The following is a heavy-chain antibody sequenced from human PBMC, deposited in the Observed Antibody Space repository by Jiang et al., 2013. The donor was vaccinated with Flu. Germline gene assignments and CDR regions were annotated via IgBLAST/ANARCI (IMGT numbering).Heavy chain of an antibody. V-gene: IGHV1-69*01. CDR1: GGTFSSYA. CDR2: IIPIFGTA. Sequence: GAEVKKPGSSVKVSCKASGGTFSSYAISWVRQAPGQGLEWMGGIIPIFGTANYAQKFQGRVTITADESTSTAYMELSSLRSEDTAVYYCARGHDRLLWGYYYYGMDVWGQGTTVTVSS. J-gene: IGHJ6*02. CDR3: ARGHDRLLWGYYYYGMDV. D-gene: IGHD2-21*02.